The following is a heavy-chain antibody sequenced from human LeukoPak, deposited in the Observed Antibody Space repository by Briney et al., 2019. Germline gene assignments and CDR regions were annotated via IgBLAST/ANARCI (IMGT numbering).Heavy chain of an antibody. Sequence: PGGSLRLSCAASGLTFSSYAMSWVRQAPGKGLEWIGGINHSGSTNYNPSLKSRVTISVDTSKNQFSLKLSSVTAADTAVYYCARGRYGCIGYWGQGTLVTVSS. CDR3: ARGRYGCIGY. CDR1: GLTFSSYA. V-gene: IGHV4-34*01. D-gene: IGHD1-26*01. J-gene: IGHJ4*02. CDR2: INHSGST.